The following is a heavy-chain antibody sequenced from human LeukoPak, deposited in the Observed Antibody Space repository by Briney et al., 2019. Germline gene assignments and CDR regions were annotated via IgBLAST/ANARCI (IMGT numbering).Heavy chain of an antibody. Sequence: PGGSLRLYCAASGFTFDDYTMHWVRQAPGKGLEWVSLISWDGGSSYYADSVKVRFTISRDNSKNSLYLQMNSLRTEDTALYYCAKEYYLGGNHEAWFDYWGQGTLVTVSS. CDR1: GFTFDDYT. CDR2: ISWDGGSS. CDR3: AKEYYLGGNHEAWFDY. V-gene: IGHV3-43*01. D-gene: IGHD4-23*01. J-gene: IGHJ4*02.